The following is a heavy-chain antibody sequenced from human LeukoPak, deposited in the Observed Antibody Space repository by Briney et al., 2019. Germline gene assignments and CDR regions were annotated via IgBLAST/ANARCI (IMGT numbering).Heavy chain of an antibody. CDR2: INPNSGGT. D-gene: IGHD6-19*01. Sequence: ASVKVSCKASGYTFTGYYMHWVRQAPGQGLEWMGWINPNSGGTNYAQKFQGRVTMTRDTSISTAYMELSRLRSDDTAVYYCARVPLYSSGLDFDHWGQGTLVTVSS. J-gene: IGHJ4*02. CDR3: ARVPLYSSGLDFDH. V-gene: IGHV1-2*02. CDR1: GYTFTGYY.